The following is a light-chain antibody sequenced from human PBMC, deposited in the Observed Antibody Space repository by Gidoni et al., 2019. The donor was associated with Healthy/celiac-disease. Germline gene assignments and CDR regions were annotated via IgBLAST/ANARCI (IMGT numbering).Light chain of an antibody. Sequence: EIVMTPSPLPLPVTPGEPASTSCRSSQSLLHSNGYNYLDWYLQKPGPSPQLLIDLGSDRAAGVPDRCSGSGAGTDFTMKISRVEAEDVGVYCCMQALQTPLTFGGGTKVEIK. CDR3: MQALQTPLT. CDR1: QSLLHSNGYNY. J-gene: IGKJ4*01. V-gene: IGKV2-28*01. CDR2: LGS.